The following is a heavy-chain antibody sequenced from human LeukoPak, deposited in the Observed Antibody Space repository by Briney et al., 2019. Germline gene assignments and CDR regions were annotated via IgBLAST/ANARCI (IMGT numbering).Heavy chain of an antibody. CDR3: AKKIHYGDYDYYYGMDV. V-gene: IGHV3-33*06. D-gene: IGHD4-17*01. Sequence: PGRSLTLSCAASGFTFNSYGFHWVRQAPGKGLEWVAVIWYDGSKEYYADSVKGRFTISRDNSKNTLYLQMNSLRAEDTALYYCAKKIHYGDYDYYYGMDVWGQGTTVTVSS. CDR2: IWYDGSKE. J-gene: IGHJ6*02. CDR1: GFTFNSYG.